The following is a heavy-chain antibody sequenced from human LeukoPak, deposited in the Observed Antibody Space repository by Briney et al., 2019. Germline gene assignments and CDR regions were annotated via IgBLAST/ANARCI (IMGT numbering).Heavy chain of an antibody. CDR1: GFTFSSYG. J-gene: IGHJ6*02. D-gene: IGHD2/OR15-2a*01. CDR2: IWYDGSNK. V-gene: IGHV3-33*01. CDR3: ARPNINYYYGMDV. Sequence: GGSLRLSCAASGFTFSSYGMHWVRQAPSKGLEWVAVIWYDGSNKYYADSVKGRFTISRDNSKNTLYLQMNSLRAEDTAVYYCARPNINYYYGMDVWGQGTTVTVSS.